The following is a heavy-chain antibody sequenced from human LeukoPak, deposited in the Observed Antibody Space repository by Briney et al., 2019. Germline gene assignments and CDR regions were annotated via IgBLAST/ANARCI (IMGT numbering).Heavy chain of an antibody. V-gene: IGHV4-34*01. D-gene: IGHD4-17*01. CDR2: INHSGST. Sequence: PSETLSLTCAVYGGSFSGYYWSWIRQPPGKGLEWIGEINHSGSTNYNPSLKSRVTISVDTSKNQFSLKLSSVTAADTAVYYCARGQGFHTVTCGIDYWGQGTLVTVSS. CDR3: ARGQGFHTVTCGIDY. CDR1: GGSFSGYY. J-gene: IGHJ4*02.